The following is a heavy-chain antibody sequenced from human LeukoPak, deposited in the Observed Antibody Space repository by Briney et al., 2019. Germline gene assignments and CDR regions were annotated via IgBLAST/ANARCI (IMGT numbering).Heavy chain of an antibody. CDR3: ARDHSSSLDY. V-gene: IGHV3-48*02. CDR1: GFTFSTYS. Sequence: GGSLRLSCAGSGFTFSTYSMNWVRQAPGKGLEWVSYISSSSATIYYSDSVKGRFTISRDNAKNSLYLQMNSLRDEDTAVYYCARDHSSSLDYWGQGTLVTVSS. D-gene: IGHD6-13*01. J-gene: IGHJ4*02. CDR2: ISSSSATI.